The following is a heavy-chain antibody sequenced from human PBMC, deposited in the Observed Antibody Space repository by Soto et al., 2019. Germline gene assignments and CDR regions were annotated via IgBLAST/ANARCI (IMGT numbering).Heavy chain of an antibody. CDR3: ARDRYCSSTSCYILGTCYYYGMDV. D-gene: IGHD2-2*02. CDR2: ISSSGSTI. CDR1: GFTFSDYY. V-gene: IGHV3-11*01. Sequence: QVQLVESGGGLVKPGGSLRLSCAASGFTFSDYYMSWIRQAPGKGLEWVSYISSSGSTIYYADSVKGRFTISRDNAKNSLYLQMNSLSAEDTAVYYCARDRYCSSTSCYILGTCYYYGMDVWGQGTTVTVSS. J-gene: IGHJ6*02.